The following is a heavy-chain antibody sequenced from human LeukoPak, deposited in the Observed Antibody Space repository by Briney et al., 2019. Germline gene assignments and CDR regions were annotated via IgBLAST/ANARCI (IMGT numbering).Heavy chain of an antibody. V-gene: IGHV3-30-3*01. D-gene: IGHD2-2*01. Sequence: GGSLRLSCAASGFTFNNYAMHWVRQAPGKGLEWVAVISYDGSNKYHADSVKGRFTISGDNSKNTLYLQMNSLRAEDTAVYFCARSVIPWDCSSTSCIYCGMDVWGQGTTVTVSS. CDR3: ARSVIPWDCSSTSCIYCGMDV. CDR2: ISYDGSNK. J-gene: IGHJ6*02. CDR1: GFTFNNYA.